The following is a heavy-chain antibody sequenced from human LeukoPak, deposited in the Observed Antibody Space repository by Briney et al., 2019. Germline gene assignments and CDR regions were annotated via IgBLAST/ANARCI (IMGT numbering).Heavy chain of an antibody. J-gene: IGHJ4*02. CDR2: ISYDGSDK. Sequence: QSGGSLRLSCAASGFTFSLYTMHWVRQAPGKGLEWVAVISYDGSDKYYADSVKGRFTISRDNSRNTLFLQMNSLRAEDTAVYYCVQGRYFDYWGQGTLVTVSS. V-gene: IGHV3-30*04. CDR3: VQGRYFDY. CDR1: GFTFSLYT.